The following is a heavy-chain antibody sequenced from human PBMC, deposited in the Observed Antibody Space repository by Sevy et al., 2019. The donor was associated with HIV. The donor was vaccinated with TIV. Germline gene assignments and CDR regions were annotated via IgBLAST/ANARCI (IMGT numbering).Heavy chain of an antibody. Sequence: ASVKVSCKASGGTFSSYAISWVRQAPGQGLEWMGGIIPIFGTANYAQKFQGRVTITADESTSTAYMELSSLRSEETAVYYCASEYSSSSPTYYYGMDVWGQWTTVTVSS. CDR2: IIPIFGTA. V-gene: IGHV1-69*13. CDR1: GGTFSSYA. D-gene: IGHD6-6*01. CDR3: ASEYSSSSPTYYYGMDV. J-gene: IGHJ6*02.